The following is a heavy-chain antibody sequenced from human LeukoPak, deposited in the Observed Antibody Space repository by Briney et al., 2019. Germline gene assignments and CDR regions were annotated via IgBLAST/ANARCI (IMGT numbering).Heavy chain of an antibody. V-gene: IGHV3-30*04. CDR3: AKLTADGNSWYSPFDY. CDR1: GFTFSSYA. D-gene: IGHD6-13*01. Sequence: GRSLRLSCAASGFTFSSYAMHWVRQAPGKGLEWVAVISYDGSNKYYADSVKGRFTISRDNSKNTLYLQMNSLRAEDTAVYYCAKLTADGNSWYSPFDYWGQGTLVTVSS. CDR2: ISYDGSNK. J-gene: IGHJ4*02.